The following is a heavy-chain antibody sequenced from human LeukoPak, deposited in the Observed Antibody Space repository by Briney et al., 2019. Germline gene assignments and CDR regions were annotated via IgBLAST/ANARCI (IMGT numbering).Heavy chain of an antibody. J-gene: IGHJ6*04. V-gene: IGHV3-7*01. CDR2: IKQDGIEK. Sequence: GGSLRLSCAASGFTVSSNYMSWVRQAPGKGLEWVANIKQDGIEKYYVDSVKGRFTISRDNAKNSLYLQMTSLRAEDTAVYYCAREYYDFWSGYPDVWGKGTTVTVSS. CDR3: AREYYDFWSGYPDV. D-gene: IGHD3-3*01. CDR1: GFTVSSNY.